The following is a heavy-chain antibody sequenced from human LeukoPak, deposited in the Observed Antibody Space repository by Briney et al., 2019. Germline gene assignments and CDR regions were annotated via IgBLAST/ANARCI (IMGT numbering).Heavy chain of an antibody. V-gene: IGHV3-11*01. D-gene: IGHD6-13*01. CDR2: ISSDSFSI. Sequence: GGSLRLSCTASGFTFRDHYMSWIRQDPGKGLEGVAYISSDSFSIHYADSVKGRFTISRDNAKKSVYLQMNSLRVEDTAVYYCARAGEAAGNDYWGQGTPVTVSS. CDR1: GFTFRDHY. CDR3: ARAGEAAGNDY. J-gene: IGHJ4*02.